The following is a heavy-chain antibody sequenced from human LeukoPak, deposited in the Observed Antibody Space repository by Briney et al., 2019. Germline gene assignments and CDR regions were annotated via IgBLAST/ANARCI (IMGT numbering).Heavy chain of an antibody. CDR1: GITLSNYG. J-gene: IGHJ4*02. V-gene: IGHV3-23*01. CDR3: ARDQRAVAGTPDY. CDR2: LSGSGGGT. D-gene: IGHD6-19*01. Sequence: GGSLRLSCAVSGITLSNYGMSWVRQAPGKGLEWVAGLSGSGGGTNYADSVKGRFTISRDNSKNTLYLQMNSLRAEDTAVYYCARDQRAVAGTPDYWGQGTLVTVSS.